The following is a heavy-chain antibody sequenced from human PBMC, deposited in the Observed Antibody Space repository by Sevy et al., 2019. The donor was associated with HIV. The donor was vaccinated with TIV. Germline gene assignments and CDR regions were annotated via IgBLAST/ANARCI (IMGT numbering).Heavy chain of an antibody. CDR1: GFTFSSYA. CDR3: ARTDIVVVVAATPPGWFDP. Sequence: GGSLRLSCAASGFTFSSYAMHWAGKAPAKGLEWGAVISYNGRKKSKADSGKGRFTISRDNSKNTLYLQMNSLRAEDTAVYYCARTDIVVVVAATPPGWFDPWGQGTLVTVSS. J-gene: IGHJ5*02. V-gene: IGHV3-30*04. CDR2: ISYNGRKK. D-gene: IGHD2-15*01.